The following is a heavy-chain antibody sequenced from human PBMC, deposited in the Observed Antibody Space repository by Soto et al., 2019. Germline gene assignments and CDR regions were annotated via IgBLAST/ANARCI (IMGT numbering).Heavy chain of an antibody. CDR2: ISAYNGNT. J-gene: IGHJ6*04. CDR3: ARDWPYSSSLVERAVVDV. CDR1: GYTFTSYG. Sequence: QVQLVQSGAEVKKPGASVKVSCKASGYTFTSYGISWVRQAPGQGLEWMGWISAYNGNTNYAQKLQGRVTMTTDTSTSTAYMELRSLRSDDTAVYYCARDWPYSSSLVERAVVDVWGKGTTVTVSS. D-gene: IGHD6-13*01. V-gene: IGHV1-18*01.